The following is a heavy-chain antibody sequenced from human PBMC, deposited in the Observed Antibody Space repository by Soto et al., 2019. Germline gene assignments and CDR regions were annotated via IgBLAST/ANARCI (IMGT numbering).Heavy chain of an antibody. CDR3: ARDLIAAAGICWFDP. CDR1: GGSFSGYY. D-gene: IGHD6-13*01. CDR2: INHSGST. Sequence: QVQLQQWGAGLLKPSETLSLTCAVYGGSFSGYYWSWIRQPPGKGLEWIGEINHSGSTNYNPSLKSRVTISVDTSKIQCSLKLSSVTAADTAVYYCARDLIAAAGICWFDPWGQGTLVTVSS. J-gene: IGHJ5*02. V-gene: IGHV4-34*01.